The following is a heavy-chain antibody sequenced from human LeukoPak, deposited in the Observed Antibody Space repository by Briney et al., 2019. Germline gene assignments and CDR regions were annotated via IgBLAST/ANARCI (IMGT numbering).Heavy chain of an antibody. D-gene: IGHD1-7*01. CDR2: ISSGSSTI. V-gene: IGHV3-48*01. Sequence: GGSLRLSCAASGFTFSSYSMNWVRQAPGKGLEWVPYISSGSSTIYYADSVKGRFTISRDNAKNSLYLQMNSLRAEDTAVYYCARVGADNWNYGPDAFDIWGQGTMVTVSS. CDR3: ARVGADNWNYGPDAFDI. J-gene: IGHJ3*02. CDR1: GFTFSSYS.